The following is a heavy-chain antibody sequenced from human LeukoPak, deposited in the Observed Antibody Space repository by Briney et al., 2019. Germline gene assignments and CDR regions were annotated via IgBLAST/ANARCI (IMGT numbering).Heavy chain of an antibody. J-gene: IGHJ6*02. CDR2: IYYSGST. D-gene: IGHD1-26*01. Sequence: ASETLSLTCTVSGGSISSSSYYWGWIRQPPGKGLEWIGSIYYSGSTYYNPSLKSRVTISVDTSKKQFSLRLSSVSAADTAMYYCARDPVADIVGARMDVWGHGTTVTVSS. CDR1: GGSISSSSYY. CDR3: ARDPVADIVGARMDV. V-gene: IGHV4-39*07.